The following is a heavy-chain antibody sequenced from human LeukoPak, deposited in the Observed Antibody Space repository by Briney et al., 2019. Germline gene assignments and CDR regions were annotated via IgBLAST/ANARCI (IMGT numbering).Heavy chain of an antibody. Sequence: GGSLRLSCAASGFTFSSYAMNWVRQAPGKGLEWVSGINGSGGGTYYADSVKGRFTISRDNSKNTLYLQMNSLRAEDTAVYYCARGPVTTFGYWGQGTLVTVSS. CDR1: GFTFSSYA. V-gene: IGHV3-23*01. J-gene: IGHJ4*02. CDR2: INGSGGGT. CDR3: ARGPVTTFGY. D-gene: IGHD4-17*01.